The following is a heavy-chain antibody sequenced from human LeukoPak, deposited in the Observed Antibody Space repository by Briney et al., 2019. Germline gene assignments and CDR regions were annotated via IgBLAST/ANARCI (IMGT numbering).Heavy chain of an antibody. CDR1: GDSVGRSDSY. CDR3: ARRRYYDGSGYLE. J-gene: IGHJ1*01. V-gene: IGHV4-39*01. CDR2: IYYSGRT. Sequence: PSETLSLTXSVSGDSVGRSDSYWDWISQPPGKGLQWIGTIYYSGRTYYSPSLKSRVTMSVDPSNNQFSLNLRSVTAADTAVYYCARRRYYDGSGYLEWGQGTLLSVSS. D-gene: IGHD3-22*01.